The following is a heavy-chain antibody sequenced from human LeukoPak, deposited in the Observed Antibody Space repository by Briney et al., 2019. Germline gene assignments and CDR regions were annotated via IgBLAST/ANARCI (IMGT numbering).Heavy chain of an antibody. CDR3: ARAGTQTYFFDY. CDR2: IYTSGST. Sequence: ASETLSLTCTVSGGSISSGSYYWTWIRQPAGKGLEWIGRIYTSGSTNFNPSLKSRVTISLDTSKNQFSLKLSSVTAADTAVYYCARAGTQTYFFDYWGQGTLVTFSS. V-gene: IGHV4-61*02. J-gene: IGHJ4*02. CDR1: GGSISSGSYY. D-gene: IGHD1-14*01.